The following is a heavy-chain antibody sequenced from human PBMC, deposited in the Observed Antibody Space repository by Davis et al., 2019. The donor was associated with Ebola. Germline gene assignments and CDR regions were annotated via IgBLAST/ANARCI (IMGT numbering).Heavy chain of an antibody. Sequence: GESLKISCAASGFTFTSYSMTWVRQAPGKGLEWVSGISGSGSTYYADSVKGRFTFSRDNSKNTLYLQMNSLRAEYTAVYYCAKGSLYGSRSITAGMDVWGQGTTVTVSS. J-gene: IGHJ6*02. CDR1: GFTFTSYS. D-gene: IGHD4-17*01. CDR3: AKGSLYGSRSITAGMDV. CDR2: ISGSGST. V-gene: IGHV3-23*01.